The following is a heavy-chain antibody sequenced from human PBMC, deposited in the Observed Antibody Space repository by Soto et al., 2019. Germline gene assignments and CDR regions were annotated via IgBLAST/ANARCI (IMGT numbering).Heavy chain of an antibody. CDR2: IYWDDEK. CDR3: ACRVDYFDY. V-gene: IGHV2-5*02. Sequence: QITLKETGPPLVKPTQTLTLSCTFSVFSLSTSGVGVAGFRQPPGKALEWLVLIYWDDEKRYRPSLKSRLTITNDTFKNQVVLTITNMDPVDRATYYCACRVDYFDYWGQGTLVTVSS. CDR1: VFSLSTSGVG. J-gene: IGHJ4*02.